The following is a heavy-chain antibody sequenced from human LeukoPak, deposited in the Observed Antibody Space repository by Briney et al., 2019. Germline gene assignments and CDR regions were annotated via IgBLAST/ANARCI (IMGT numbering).Heavy chain of an antibody. V-gene: IGHV1-18*01. CDR3: ARVLLYGDHRGFDY. CDR1: GYTFTSYG. CDR2: ISAYNGNT. Sequence: GASVKVSCKASGYTFTSYGISWMRQAPGQGLEWMGWISAYNGNTNYAQKLQGRVTMTTDTSASTAYMELRSLRSDDTAVYYCARVLLYGDHRGFDYWGQGTLVTVSS. D-gene: IGHD4-17*01. J-gene: IGHJ4*02.